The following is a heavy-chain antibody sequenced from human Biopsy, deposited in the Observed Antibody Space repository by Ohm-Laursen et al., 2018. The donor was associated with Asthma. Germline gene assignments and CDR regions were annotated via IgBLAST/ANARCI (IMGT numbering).Heavy chain of an antibody. Sequence: SLRLSCSASGFTFSNYVMSWVRQAPGKGMAWVSSITGGGCFTYYANSVKGRFTISRDKSDNTLSLQMNSLTAEDTAVYHCAKDERAYYGSDSKYMKRVPLGHWGQGTVVIVSA. D-gene: IGHD2-21*01. CDR2: ITGGGCFT. CDR1: GFTFSNYV. J-gene: IGHJ4*02. V-gene: IGHV3-23*01. CDR3: AKDERAYYGSDSKYMKRVPLGH.